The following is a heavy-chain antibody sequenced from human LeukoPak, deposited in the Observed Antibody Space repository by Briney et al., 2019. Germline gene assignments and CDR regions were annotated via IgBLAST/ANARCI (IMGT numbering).Heavy chain of an antibody. CDR3: ARGGAQSPPYYDFWSGHFDY. CDR1: GFTFSSYA. Sequence: SGGSLRLSCAASGFTFSSYAMHWVRQAPGKGLEWVAVTSYDGSNKYYADSVKGRFTISRDNSKNTLYLQMNSLRAEDTAVYYCARGGAQSPPYYDFWSGHFDYWGQGTLVTVSS. D-gene: IGHD3-3*01. CDR2: TSYDGSNK. V-gene: IGHV3-30*04. J-gene: IGHJ4*02.